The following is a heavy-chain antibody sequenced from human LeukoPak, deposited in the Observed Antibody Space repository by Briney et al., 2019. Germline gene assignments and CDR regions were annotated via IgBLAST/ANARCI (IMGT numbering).Heavy chain of an antibody. J-gene: IGHJ4*02. CDR1: GFTFSSYA. D-gene: IGHD3-22*01. V-gene: IGHV3-30*01. CDR2: ISYDGSNK. Sequence: GGSLRLSCAASGFTFSSYAMHWVRQAPGKGLEWVAVISYDGSNKYYADSVKGRFTISRDNSKNTLYLQINSLRAEDTAVYYCARDGTYYYDSSGYYLGVVLYYFDYWGQGTLVTVSS. CDR3: ARDGTYYYDSSGYYLGVVLYYFDY.